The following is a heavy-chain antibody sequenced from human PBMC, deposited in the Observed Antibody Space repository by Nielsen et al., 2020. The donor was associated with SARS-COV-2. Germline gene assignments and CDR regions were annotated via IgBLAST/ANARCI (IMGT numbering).Heavy chain of an antibody. J-gene: IGHJ4*01. V-gene: IGHV4-39*07. CDR1: GGSISSSSYF. Sequence: SETLSLTCTVSGGSISSSSYFWGWIRQPPGKGLEWIGSIYYSGSTYYNPSLKSRVTMSADTSKNQFSLKLSSVTAADTAVYYCARVQYMATVTTYFDYWGHGTLVTVSS. D-gene: IGHD4-17*01. CDR3: ARVQYMATVTTYFDY. CDR2: IYYSGST.